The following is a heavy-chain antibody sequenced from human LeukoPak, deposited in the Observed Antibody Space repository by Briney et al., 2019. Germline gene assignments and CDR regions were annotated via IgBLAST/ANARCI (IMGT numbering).Heavy chain of an antibody. V-gene: IGHV3-73*01. CDR1: GFGFSDSA. CDR3: TRRTPVGDLPFDY. D-gene: IGHD4-17*01. Sequence: PGGSLRLSCAASGFGFSDSAMHWVRQASGKGLEWVGRIRSKANSYATTYAASVKGRFTISRDDSKNTAYLQMNSLKTEDTAVYYCTRRTPVGDLPFDYWGQGTLGTVSS. CDR2: IRSKANSYAT. J-gene: IGHJ4*02.